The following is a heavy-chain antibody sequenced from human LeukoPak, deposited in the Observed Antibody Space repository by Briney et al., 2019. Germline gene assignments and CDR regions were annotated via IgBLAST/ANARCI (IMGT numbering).Heavy chain of an antibody. D-gene: IGHD1-26*01. V-gene: IGHV3-74*01. J-gene: IGHJ5*02. CDR1: GFTFSSYW. CDR3: VRLSWELGDGGVT. CDR2: INSDGSST. Sequence: GGSLRLSCAASGFTFSSYWMHWVRQAPGKGLVWISRINSDGSSTSYADSVKGRFTISRDNAKNTLYLQMNSLRAEDTALYYCVRLSWELGDGGVTWGQGTLVTVSS.